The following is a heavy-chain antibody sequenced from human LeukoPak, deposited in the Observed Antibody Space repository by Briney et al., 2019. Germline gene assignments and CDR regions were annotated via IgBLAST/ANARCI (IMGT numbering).Heavy chain of an antibody. D-gene: IGHD3-10*01. CDR3: AKLGMVRGEGY. CDR2: IGAGGGST. Sequence: GGSLRLSCAASGFSFSNYAMSWVRQAPGKGLEWVSGIGAGGGSTYYADSVKGRFTISRDNSRNSLYLQMNSLRADDTAVYYCAKLGMVRGEGYWGQGTLVTVST. J-gene: IGHJ4*02. CDR1: GFSFSNYA. V-gene: IGHV3-23*01.